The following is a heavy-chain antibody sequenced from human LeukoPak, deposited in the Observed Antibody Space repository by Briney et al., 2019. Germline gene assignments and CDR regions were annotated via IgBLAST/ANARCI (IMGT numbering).Heavy chain of an antibody. CDR3: ARLKPGRYYLNWFDP. D-gene: IGHD1-26*01. CDR1: GGSISDSSYY. V-gene: IGHV4-39*01. J-gene: IGHJ5*02. CDR2: ISYSGTT. Sequence: SETLSLTCTVSGGSISDSSYYWGWIRQPPGKGLEWIGSISYSGTTYYNPSLKSRVTISVDTSKNQFSLKVSSVTAADTAVYYCARLKPGRYYLNWFDPWGQGTLVTVSS.